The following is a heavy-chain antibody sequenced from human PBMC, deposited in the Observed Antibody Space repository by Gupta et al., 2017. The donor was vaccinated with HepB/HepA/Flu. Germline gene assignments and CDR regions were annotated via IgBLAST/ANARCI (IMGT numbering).Heavy chain of an antibody. CDR1: GYIFTNYD. Sequence: QVQLVQSGAEVKKPGASVKASCKASGYIFTNYDISWVRQAPGQGLEWMGWIDAYNGVTNYAQKFQGRVTKTTDTSTNTAYIEVRSLGSDDTAVYYCARDLTKVTTSGYWGQGTLVTVSS. CDR3: ARDLTKVTTSGY. CDR2: IDAYNGVT. J-gene: IGHJ4*02. D-gene: IGHD4-17*01. V-gene: IGHV1-18*01.